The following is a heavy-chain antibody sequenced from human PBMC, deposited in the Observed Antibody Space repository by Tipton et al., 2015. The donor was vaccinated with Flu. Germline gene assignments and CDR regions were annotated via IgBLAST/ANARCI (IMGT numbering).Heavy chain of an antibody. J-gene: IGHJ4*02. CDR1: GGSINRYY. V-gene: IGHV4-4*07. D-gene: IGHD3-22*01. CDR2: THTNGNT. CDR3: ASGNFYDSSGYFAF. Sequence: TLPLTCNVSGGSINRYYWSWIRQSVGKGPEWIGRTHTNGNTNYNSSFGSRLTMSVDTSKSQFSMTLTSVTVADTAVYYCASGNFYDSSGYFAFWGQGILVTVSS.